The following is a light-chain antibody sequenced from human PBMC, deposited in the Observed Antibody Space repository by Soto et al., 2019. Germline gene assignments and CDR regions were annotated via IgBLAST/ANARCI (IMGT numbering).Light chain of an antibody. CDR2: GAS. CDR3: QQYSNWPPIT. Sequence: IVLTQSRGTLSLYPGERATLSCRASQSVSGSRLAWHRQKPGQAPRLLIYGASSRATGIPDRFSGSGSGTDFTLTISSLQSEDFAVYYCQQYSNWPPITFGQGTRLEIK. V-gene: IGKV3-20*01. CDR1: QSVSGSR. J-gene: IGKJ5*01.